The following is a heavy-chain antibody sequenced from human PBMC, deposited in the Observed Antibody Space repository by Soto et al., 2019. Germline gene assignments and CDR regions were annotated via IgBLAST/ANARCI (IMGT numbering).Heavy chain of an antibody. J-gene: IGHJ4*02. CDR2: IKEDGSEK. CDR1: GFTFSSYW. CDR3: ARERYYYGSGDY. Sequence: GGSLRLSCATSGFTFSSYWMSWVRQAPGKGLEWVANIKEDGSEKNYVDSVKGQFTISRDNAKNSLYLKMNSLRAEDTAVYYCARERYYYGSGDYWGQGTLVTVSS. D-gene: IGHD3-10*01. V-gene: IGHV3-7*01.